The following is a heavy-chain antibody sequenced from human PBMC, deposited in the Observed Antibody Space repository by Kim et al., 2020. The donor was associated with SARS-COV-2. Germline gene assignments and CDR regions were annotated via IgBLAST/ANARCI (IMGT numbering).Heavy chain of an antibody. V-gene: IGHV3-23*03. Sequence: GGSLRLSCAASGFTLSSYAMSWVRQAPGKGLEWVSGIYSGSGSTHYADSVKGRFTISREKSKNTLYLQMNSLRAEDTAVYYCAKDVVGAEYHYYGVDVWGQGTTVTVSS. CDR2: IYSGSGST. CDR1: GFTLSSYA. D-gene: IGHD1-26*01. CDR3: AKDVVGAEYHYYGVDV. J-gene: IGHJ6*01.